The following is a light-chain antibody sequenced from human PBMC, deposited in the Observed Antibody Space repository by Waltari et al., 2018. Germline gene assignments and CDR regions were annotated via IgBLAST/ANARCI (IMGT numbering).Light chain of an antibody. CDR1: SSTIGSNY. CDR2: RNN. J-gene: IGLJ1*01. Sequence: QSVLTQPPSASAPPGPRVTISCSGSSSTIGSNYVYWYQQFQGTAPKLLVCRNNRRPSWVPDRFSGSKSGTSASLAISGRRSEDEADYYCASWDDSLSGSYVFGAGTTVTVL. CDR3: ASWDDSLSGSYV. V-gene: IGLV1-47*01.